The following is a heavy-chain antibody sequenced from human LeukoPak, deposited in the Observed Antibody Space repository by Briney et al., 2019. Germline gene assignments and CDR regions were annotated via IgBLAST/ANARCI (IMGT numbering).Heavy chain of an antibody. D-gene: IGHD3-3*01. CDR2: ISGSGGST. J-gene: IGHJ4*02. V-gene: IGHV3-23*01. CDR3: AKGQRITIFGVVDYFDY. CDR1: GFTFSSYA. Sequence: QPGGSLRLSCAASGFTFSSYAMSWVRQAPGKGLEWVSAISGSGGSTYYADSVKGRFTISRDNSKNTLYLQMNSLRAEDTAVYYCAKGQRITIFGVVDYFDYWGQGTLVTVSP.